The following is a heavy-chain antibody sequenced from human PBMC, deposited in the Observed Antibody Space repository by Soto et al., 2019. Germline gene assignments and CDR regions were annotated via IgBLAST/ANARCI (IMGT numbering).Heavy chain of an antibody. V-gene: IGHV3-30*03. Sequence: QVQLVESGGGVVQPGRSLRLSCAASGFAFSNFGMQWGHQAPGKGLEWVASISYDGNIKKFADSVKGRFTISRDISSNTLYLQMSSLRSEDTAVYYCARFWGPVTSAVDDYWGQGTLVTVSS. CDR1: GFAFSNFG. CDR3: ARFWGPVTSAVDDY. D-gene: IGHD3-16*01. CDR2: ISYDGNIK. J-gene: IGHJ4*02.